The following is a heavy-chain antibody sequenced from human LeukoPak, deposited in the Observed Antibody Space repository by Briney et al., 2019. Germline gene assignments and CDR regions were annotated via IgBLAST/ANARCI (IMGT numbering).Heavy chain of an antibody. CDR2: INQDGSEK. V-gene: IGHV3-7*04. J-gene: IGHJ4*02. CDR1: GFTFSNYE. CDR3: ARDIYGGHDY. Sequence: QPGGSLRLSCAASGFTFSNYEMNWVRQAPGKGLEWVANINQDGSEKSYVDSVEGRFTISRDNAKKSLYLHVNSLRAEDTAVYYCARDIYGGHDYWGQGTLLTVSS. D-gene: IGHD2-21*01.